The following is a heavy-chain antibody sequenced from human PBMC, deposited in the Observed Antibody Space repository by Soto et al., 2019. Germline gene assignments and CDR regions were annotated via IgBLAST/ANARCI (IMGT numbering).Heavy chain of an antibody. V-gene: IGHV3-30-3*01. D-gene: IGHD3-16*02. CDR1: GFTFSSYA. CDR2: ISYDGSNK. CDR3: ARARGDMRLSDYYYYYGMDV. Sequence: GGSLRLSCAASGFTFSSYAMHWVRQAPGKGLEWVAVISYDGSNKYYADSVKGRFTISRDNSKNTLYLQMNSLRAEDTAVYYCARARGDMRLSDYYYYYGMDVWGQGTTVTVSS. J-gene: IGHJ6*02.